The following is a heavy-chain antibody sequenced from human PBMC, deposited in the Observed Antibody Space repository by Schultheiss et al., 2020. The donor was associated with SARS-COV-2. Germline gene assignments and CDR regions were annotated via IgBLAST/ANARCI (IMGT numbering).Heavy chain of an antibody. V-gene: IGHV3-53*01. Sequence: GSLRLSCAASGFTVSSNYMSWVRQAPGKGLEWVSVIYSGGSTYYADSVKGRFTISRDNAKNSLYLQMNSLRAEDTAVYYCARDNDYGDYHGFDYWGQGTLVTVSS. CDR1: GFTVSSNY. CDR2: IYSGGST. D-gene: IGHD4-17*01. J-gene: IGHJ4*02. CDR3: ARDNDYGDYHGFDY.